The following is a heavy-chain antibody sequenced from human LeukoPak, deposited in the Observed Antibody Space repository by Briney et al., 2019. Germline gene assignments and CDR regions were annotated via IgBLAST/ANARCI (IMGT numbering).Heavy chain of an antibody. J-gene: IGHJ4*02. CDR2: AYYSGST. Sequence: SETLSLTCAVSGGSISYHYWSWIRQPPGRGLEWIGNAYYSGSTKYNPSLKSRVTISVDTSKNELSLGLSSVTAADAAMYYCAREKYGGSNDYWGQGILVTVSS. CDR3: AREKYGGSNDY. CDR1: GGSISYHY. V-gene: IGHV4-59*11. D-gene: IGHD1-26*01.